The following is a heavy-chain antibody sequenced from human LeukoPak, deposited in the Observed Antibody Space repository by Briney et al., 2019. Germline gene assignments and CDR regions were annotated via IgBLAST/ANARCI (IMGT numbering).Heavy chain of an antibody. V-gene: IGHV3-7*01. J-gene: IGHJ4*02. Sequence: GGSLRLSCEASGFTFSSYWMSWARQAPGKGLEWVAHINPDGRDTYYVDSVKGRFTISRDNAQNSMYLQMNSLRVEDTAVYYCARKTGDCWGQGTLVIVSS. D-gene: IGHD1-14*01. CDR1: GFTFSSYW. CDR2: INPDGRDT. CDR3: ARKTGDC.